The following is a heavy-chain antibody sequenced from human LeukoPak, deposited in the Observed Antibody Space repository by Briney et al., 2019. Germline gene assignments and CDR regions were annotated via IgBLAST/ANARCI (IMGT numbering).Heavy chain of an antibody. CDR2: SIPSFGTA. CDR3: ARDAIGDSSSWKYNWFDP. D-gene: IGHD6-13*01. CDR1: GGTFSSYA. V-gene: IGHV1-69*06. J-gene: IGHJ5*02. Sequence: SVKVSCKASGGTFSSYAISWVRQSPGQGLEWMGGSIPSFGTANYAQKLQGRVTINANKYTSTAYMELSSLKSEDTAVYYCARDAIGDSSSWKYNWFDPWGQGTLVTVSS.